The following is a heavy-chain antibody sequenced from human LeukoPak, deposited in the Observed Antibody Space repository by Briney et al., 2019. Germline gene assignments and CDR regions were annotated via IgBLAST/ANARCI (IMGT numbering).Heavy chain of an antibody. J-gene: IGHJ4*02. CDR3: ARGRIAVAGLGY. Sequence: PSETLSLTCTVSGGSISSYYWSWIRQPPGKGLEWIGYIYYSGSTNYNPSLKSRVTISVDTSKNQFSLKLSSVTAADTAVYYCARGRIAVAGLGYWGQGTLVTVSS. V-gene: IGHV4-59*01. CDR2: IYYSGST. D-gene: IGHD6-19*01. CDR1: GGSISSYY.